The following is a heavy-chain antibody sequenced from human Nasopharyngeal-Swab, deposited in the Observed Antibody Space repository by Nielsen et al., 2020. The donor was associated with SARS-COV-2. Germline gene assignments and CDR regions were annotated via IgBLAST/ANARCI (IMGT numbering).Heavy chain of an antibody. D-gene: IGHD3-16*01. CDR2: ISVSGGNT. J-gene: IGHJ4*02. CDR1: GFTFSVYA. Sequence: GGSLRLSCAVSGFTFSVYALSWVRQAPGKGLEWVSGISVSGGNTYYADSVAGRFTISRDNSNSRLFLQINSLRAEDTAVYYCARASWGLSVFDRWGQGTLVTVSS. V-gene: IGHV3-23*01. CDR3: ARASWGLSVFDR.